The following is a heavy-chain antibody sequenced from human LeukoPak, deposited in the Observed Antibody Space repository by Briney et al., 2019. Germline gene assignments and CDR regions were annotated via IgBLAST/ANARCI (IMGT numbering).Heavy chain of an antibody. CDR1: GFTFSSYE. Sequence: GGSLRLSCAASGFTFSSYEMNWVRQAPGKGLEWVSYISSSGSTIYYADSVKGRFTISRDNAKNSLYLQMNSLRAEDTAVYYCARDVSSWTFDYWGQGTLVTVSS. CDR3: ARDVSSWTFDY. D-gene: IGHD6-13*01. J-gene: IGHJ4*02. CDR2: ISSSGSTI. V-gene: IGHV3-48*03.